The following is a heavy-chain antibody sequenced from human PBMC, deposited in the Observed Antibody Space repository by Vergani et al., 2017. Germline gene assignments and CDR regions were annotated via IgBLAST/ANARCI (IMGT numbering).Heavy chain of an antibody. V-gene: IGHV4-59*01. CDR2: VFHSGST. J-gene: IGHJ4*02. CDR3: ARGSRAEGGSGPDK. D-gene: IGHD6-13*01. Sequence: QVQLQESGPGLVKPSETLSLSCIISGGSISTFYWSWFRQPPGKGLEWIGYVFHSGSTNYSPSLKSRVTISLDTSKSQFSLRLTSVTAADTAVYYCARGSRAEGGSGPDKWGQGTLVTVSS. CDR1: GGSISTFY.